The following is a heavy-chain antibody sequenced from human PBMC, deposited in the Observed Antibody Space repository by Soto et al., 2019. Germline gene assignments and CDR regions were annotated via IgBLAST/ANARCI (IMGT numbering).Heavy chain of an antibody. CDR3: AKDDPSRFLAH. Sequence: GSVKVSYKACGYPFTSYGISLVRQAPGQGLEWMGWISAYNGNTNYAQKLQGRVTMTTDTSTSTAYMELRSLRSDDTAVYYCAKDDPSRFLAHWGQGTMVTVSS. J-gene: IGHJ4*02. CDR1: GYPFTSYG. CDR2: ISAYNGNT. V-gene: IGHV1-18*01. D-gene: IGHD3-3*01.